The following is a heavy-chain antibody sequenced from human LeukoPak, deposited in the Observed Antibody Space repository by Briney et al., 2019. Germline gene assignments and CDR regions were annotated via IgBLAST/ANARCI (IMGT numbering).Heavy chain of an antibody. CDR2: ISGGGGST. J-gene: IGHJ4*02. V-gene: IGHV3-23*01. CDR1: GFTFASHV. Sequence: PGGSLRLSCATSGFTFASHVMSWVRQAPGKGLEWVSGISGGGGSTDYADSVKGRFTISRDNFKNTLYLQMNSLRAEDTAVYFCAKDRAILRYFDWLLIFDNWGQGTLVTVSS. D-gene: IGHD3-9*01. CDR3: AKDRAILRYFDWLLIFDN.